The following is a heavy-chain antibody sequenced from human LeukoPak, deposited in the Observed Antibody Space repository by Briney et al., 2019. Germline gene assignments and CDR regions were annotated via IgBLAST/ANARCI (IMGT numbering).Heavy chain of an antibody. J-gene: IGHJ3*02. CDR3: ARDQPSSSWYPGYSSRGAFDI. Sequence: PGGSLRLSCAASGFTLSSYWMSWVRQAPGKGLEWVANIKQDGSEKYYVDSVEGRFTISRDSAKNSLYLQMNSLRAEDTAVYYCARDQPSSSWYPGYSSRGAFDIWGQGTMVTVSS. D-gene: IGHD6-13*01. CDR2: IKQDGSEK. V-gene: IGHV3-7*01. CDR1: GFTLSSYW.